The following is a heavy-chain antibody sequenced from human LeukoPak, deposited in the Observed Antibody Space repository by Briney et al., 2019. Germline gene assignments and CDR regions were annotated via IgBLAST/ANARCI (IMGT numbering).Heavy chain of an antibody. V-gene: IGHV3-23*01. CDR1: GFTFSSHS. CDR3: ARGHSGWYDY. J-gene: IGHJ4*02. D-gene: IGHD6-19*01. CDR2: ISGSGGST. Sequence: GGSLRLSCAASGFTFSSHSMTWVRQAPGKGLEWVSAISGSGGSTYYADSVKGRFTISRDNSKNTLYLQMNSLRAEDTAVYYCARGHSGWYDYWGQGTLVTVSS.